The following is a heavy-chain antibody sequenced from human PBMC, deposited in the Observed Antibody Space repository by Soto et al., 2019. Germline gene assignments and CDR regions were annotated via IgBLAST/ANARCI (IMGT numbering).Heavy chain of an antibody. CDR1: GYTFTSYY. Sequence: GASVKVSCKASGYTFTSYYMHWVRQAPGQGLEWMGIINPSGGSTSYAQKFQGRVTMTRDTSTSTVYMELSSLRSEDTAVYYCARGEFIEYSYGPGSGYWGQGTLVTVSS. D-gene: IGHD5-18*01. CDR2: INPSGGST. CDR3: ARGEFIEYSYGPGSGY. V-gene: IGHV1-46*01. J-gene: IGHJ4*02.